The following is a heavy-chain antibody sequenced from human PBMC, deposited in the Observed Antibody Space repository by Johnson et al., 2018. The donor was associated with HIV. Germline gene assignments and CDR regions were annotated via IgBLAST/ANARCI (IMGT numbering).Heavy chain of an antibody. D-gene: IGHD6-13*01. CDR2: ISWNSGSI. CDR3: AETPGIAAAGTGYAFDI. Sequence: VQLVESGGGVVQPGGSLRLSCAASGFTVDDYAMHWVRQAPGKGLEWVSGISWNSGSIGYADSVKGRFTISRDNAKNSLYVQMNSLRAEDTALYYCAETPGIAAAGTGYAFDIWGQGTMVTVSS. CDR1: GFTVDDYA. J-gene: IGHJ3*02. V-gene: IGHV3-9*01.